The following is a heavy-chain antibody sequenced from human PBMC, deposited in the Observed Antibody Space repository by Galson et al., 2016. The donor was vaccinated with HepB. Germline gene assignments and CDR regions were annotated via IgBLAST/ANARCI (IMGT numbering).Heavy chain of an antibody. D-gene: IGHD3-22*01. CDR2: ISSSGSTI. CDR3: ARDGGDSRGYFLYYFDY. V-gene: IGHV3-11*01. J-gene: IGHJ4*02. Sequence: SLRLSCAASGFTFSDSYMSWIRQAPGKGLEWVSYISSSGSTIYYADSVTGRFTISRDNAKNSLYLQMNSLRAEDTAVYYCARDGGDSRGYFLYYFDYWGQGTLVTVSS. CDR1: GFTFSDSY.